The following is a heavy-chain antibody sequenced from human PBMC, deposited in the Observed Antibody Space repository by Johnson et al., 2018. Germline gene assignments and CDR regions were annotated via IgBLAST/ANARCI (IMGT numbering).Heavy chain of an antibody. Sequence: VELVETGGGVVQPGRSLGLSCAASGFTFSSYGMHWVRQAPGKGLEWVAVIWYDGSNKYYAASVKGRFTISRDNSKNPPYLQMNSRRAEDTAVYYCARDSLGSSQFYYYYGMDVWGQGTTVTVSS. CDR3: ARDSLGSSQFYYYYGMDV. V-gene: IGHV3-33*01. CDR1: GFTFSSYG. CDR2: IWYDGSNK. D-gene: IGHD6-6*01. J-gene: IGHJ6*02.